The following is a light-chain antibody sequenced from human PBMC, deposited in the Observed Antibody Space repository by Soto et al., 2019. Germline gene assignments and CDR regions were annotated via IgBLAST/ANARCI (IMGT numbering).Light chain of an antibody. CDR3: QQRMNWPLT. CDR1: QSVSSY. CDR2: DAS. V-gene: IGKV3-11*01. Sequence: EIVLTQSPATLALSTGERATLSCMASQSVSSYLAWYQQKPGQAPRLLIYDASNRATGIPVRFSGSGSGTDFTLTISGLEPEDFAVYYCQQRMNWPLTFGQGTRLEI. J-gene: IGKJ5*01.